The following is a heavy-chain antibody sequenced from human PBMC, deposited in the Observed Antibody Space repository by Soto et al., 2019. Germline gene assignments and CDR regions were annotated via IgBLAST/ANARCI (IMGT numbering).Heavy chain of an antibody. CDR2: ISGSGGNT. Sequence: GGSRRLCCAASGFAFSTYAVSWVGQAPGKGLEWVSSISGSGGNTYYADSVKGRFTISRDNSKNTLFLQMNSLRAEDTAVYYCAKDRSTTVTKSSWFEPWGQGTLVTVYS. CDR3: AKDRSTTVTKSSWFEP. J-gene: IGHJ5*02. V-gene: IGHV3-23*01. CDR1: GFAFSTYA. D-gene: IGHD4-4*01.